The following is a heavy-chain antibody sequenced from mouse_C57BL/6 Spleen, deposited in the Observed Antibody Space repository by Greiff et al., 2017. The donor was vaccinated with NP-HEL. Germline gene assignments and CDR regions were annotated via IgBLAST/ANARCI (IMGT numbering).Heavy chain of an antibody. CDR2: ISYDGSN. CDR1: GYSITSGYY. Sequence: EVKLVESGPGLVKPSQSLSLTCSVTGYSITSGYYWNWIRQFPGNKLEWMGYISYDGSNNYNPSLKNRISITRDTSKNQFFLKLNSVTTEDTATYYCARYYDYDVAWFAYWGQGTLVTVSA. V-gene: IGHV3-6*01. D-gene: IGHD2-4*01. CDR3: ARYYDYDVAWFAY. J-gene: IGHJ3*01.